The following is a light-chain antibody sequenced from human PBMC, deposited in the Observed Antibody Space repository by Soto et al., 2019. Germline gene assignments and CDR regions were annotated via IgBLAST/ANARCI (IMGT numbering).Light chain of an antibody. Sequence: QSALTQPASVSGSPGQSITISCTGSSSDVGAYNYVSWYQQHPGKVPKLLIYEVSDRPSGISNRFSGSKSGNTASLTISGLQAEDDADYYCTSYTRRSTYVFGTGTKLTV. CDR2: EVS. J-gene: IGLJ1*01. V-gene: IGLV2-14*01. CDR3: TSYTRRSTYV. CDR1: SSDVGAYNY.